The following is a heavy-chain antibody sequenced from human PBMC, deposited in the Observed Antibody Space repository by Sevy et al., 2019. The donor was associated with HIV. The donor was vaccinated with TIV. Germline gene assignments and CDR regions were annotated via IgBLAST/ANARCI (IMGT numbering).Heavy chain of an antibody. CDR3: ARDIVVVVAATHDWNGWFDP. J-gene: IGHJ5*02. V-gene: IGHV4-34*01. CDR1: GGSFSGYY. D-gene: IGHD2-15*01. Sequence: SETLSLTCAVYGGSFSGYYWSWIRQPPGKGLEWIGEINHSGSTNYNPSLKSRVTISVDTSKNQFSLKLSSVTAADTAVYYCARDIVVVVAATHDWNGWFDPWGQGTLVTVSS. CDR2: INHSGST.